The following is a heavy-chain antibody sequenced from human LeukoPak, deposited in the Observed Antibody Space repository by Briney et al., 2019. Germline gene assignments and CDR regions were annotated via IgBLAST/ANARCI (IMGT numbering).Heavy chain of an antibody. V-gene: IGHV4-61*08. J-gene: IGHJ4*02. CDR2: IYYSGSTST. CDR3: ARFSSGWSSFDF. Sequence: SETLSLTCTVSGGSISSSGYYWSWIRQPPGKGLEWIGYIYYSGSTSTNYKPSLKSRVTISLDTSKNQFSLRLSSVTAADTAVYFCARFSSGWSSFDFWGQGSLVTVSS. CDR1: GGSISSSGYY. D-gene: IGHD6-19*01.